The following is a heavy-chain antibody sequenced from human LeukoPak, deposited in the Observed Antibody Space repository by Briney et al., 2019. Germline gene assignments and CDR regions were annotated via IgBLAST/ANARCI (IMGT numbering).Heavy chain of an antibody. J-gene: IGHJ4*02. CDR3: ARSRSCSGGSCYSGLDY. CDR2: INPNSGGT. V-gene: IGHV1-2*04. Sequence: ASVKVSCKASGYTFTGYYMHWVRQAPGQGLEWMGWINPNSGGTNYAQKFQGWVTMTRDTSISTAYMELSRLRSDDTAVYYCARSRSCSGGSCYSGLDYWGQGTLVTVSS. D-gene: IGHD2-15*01. CDR1: GYTFTGYY.